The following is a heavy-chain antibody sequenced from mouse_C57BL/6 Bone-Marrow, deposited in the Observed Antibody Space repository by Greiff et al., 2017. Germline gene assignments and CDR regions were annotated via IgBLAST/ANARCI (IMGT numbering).Heavy chain of an antibody. D-gene: IGHD1-1*01. CDR3: ARRGGYYCSFDV. CDR1: GYTFTSYW. CDR2: IHPNSGST. Sequence: QVQLQQPGAELVKPGASVKLSCKASGYTFTSYWMHWVKQRPGQGLEWIGMIHPNSGSTNYNEKFKSKATLTVDKSSSTAYMQLSSLTSEDSAVYYCARRGGYYCSFDVWGTGTTVTVSS. V-gene: IGHV1-64*01. J-gene: IGHJ1*03.